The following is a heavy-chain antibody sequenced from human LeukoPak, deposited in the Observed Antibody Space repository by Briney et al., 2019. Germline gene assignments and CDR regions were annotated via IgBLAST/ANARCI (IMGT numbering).Heavy chain of an antibody. CDR2: IKQDGYEK. CDR1: GFTFSGYW. J-gene: IGHJ4*02. Sequence: GGSLRLSCAASGFTFSGYWMSWVRQTPEKGLEWVANIKQDGYEKYYVDSVKGRFTISRDNAKTSLYLQMNSLRADDTAIYYCARDKIVGPTTLDYWGQGTLVTVSS. D-gene: IGHD1-26*01. CDR3: ARDKIVGPTTLDY. V-gene: IGHV3-7*01.